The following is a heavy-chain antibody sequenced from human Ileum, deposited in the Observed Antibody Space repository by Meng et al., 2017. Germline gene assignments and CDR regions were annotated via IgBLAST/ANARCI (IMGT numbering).Heavy chain of an antibody. J-gene: IGHJ4*02. CDR1: GFTFTNYW. Sequence: GGSLRLSCAASGFTFTNYWMHWVRQAPGKGLVWVSNINHDGSSTSYADSVKGRFTISRDNAKNTLYLQMNSLRTDDTAVYYCARDCCTVPFDYWGQGSLVTVSS. V-gene: IGHV3-74*01. CDR3: ARDCCTVPFDY. CDR2: INHDGSST.